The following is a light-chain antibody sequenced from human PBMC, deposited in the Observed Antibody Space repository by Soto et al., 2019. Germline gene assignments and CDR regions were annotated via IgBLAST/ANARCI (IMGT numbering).Light chain of an antibody. CDR1: QSISIY. V-gene: IGKV1-39*01. CDR2: AAS. J-gene: IGKJ3*01. CDR3: QQSSSPPPFT. Sequence: DIQMTQSPSSLSASVGDRVTITCRASQSISIYLNWYQQKPGKAPKLLIYAASSLQSGVPSRFSADGSGTDFTLTISSLQPEDCATYYCQQSSSPPPFTFGPGTKVDIK.